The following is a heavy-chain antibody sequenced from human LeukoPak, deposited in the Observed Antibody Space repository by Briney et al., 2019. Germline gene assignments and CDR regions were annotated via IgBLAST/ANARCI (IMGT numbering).Heavy chain of an antibody. CDR1: GFIFSSCW. Sequence: GGTVRLSCTVCGFIFSSCWMRWGGRARGRGGEGVANIRPDGSEKQYVDSMKGRFTISRDNAQNSVYLHMNSLTAEDTAVYYCARFSRSAQSYWGQGTLVTVSS. D-gene: IGHD2-15*01. V-gene: IGHV3-7*01. CDR3: ARFSRSAQSY. J-gene: IGHJ4*02. CDR2: IRPDGSEK.